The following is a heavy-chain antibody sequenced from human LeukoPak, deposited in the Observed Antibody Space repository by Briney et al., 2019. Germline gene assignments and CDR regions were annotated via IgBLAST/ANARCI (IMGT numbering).Heavy chain of an antibody. Sequence: PGGSLRLSCVASGFIFSSYAMSWVRQAPGKGLEWVSAISSSGGSRYYADSVKGRFTISRDNSKNTLYPQMNSLRAEDTAVYYCAKDRPAGWTRENNDYGDDGLFFDYWGQGTLATVSS. CDR1: GFIFSSYA. D-gene: IGHD4-17*01. V-gene: IGHV3-23*01. CDR3: AKDRPAGWTRENNDYGDDGLFFDY. CDR2: ISSSGGSR. J-gene: IGHJ4*02.